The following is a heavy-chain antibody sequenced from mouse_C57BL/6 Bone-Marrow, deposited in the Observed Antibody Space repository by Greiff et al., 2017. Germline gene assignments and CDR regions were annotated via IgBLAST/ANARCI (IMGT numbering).Heavy chain of an antibody. V-gene: IGHV1-18*01. D-gene: IGHD1-1*01. CDR2: IIPNNGGT. J-gene: IGHJ3*01. CDR3: ARPSYGFAY. Sequence: EVQLQQSGPELVKPGASVKIPCKASGYTFTDYNMAWVKQSHGKSLEWIGDIIPNNGGTTYNQKFKGKATLTVDKSSSTASMELRSLTSEDTAVYYCARPSYGFAYWGQGTLVTVSA. CDR1: GYTFTDYN.